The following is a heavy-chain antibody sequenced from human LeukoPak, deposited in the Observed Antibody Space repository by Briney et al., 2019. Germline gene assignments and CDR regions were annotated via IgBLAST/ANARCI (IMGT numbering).Heavy chain of an antibody. V-gene: IGHV3-11*04. Sequence: GGSLRLSCAASGFTSSDYYMSWIRQAPGKGLEWVSYISSSSSSIYYADSVEGRFTISRDNAKKSLYLQMNSLRTEDTAMYYCARDPWGARSSLDYWGQGTLVTVSS. CDR1: GFTSSDYY. CDR3: ARDPWGARSSLDY. CDR2: ISSSSSSI. D-gene: IGHD1-26*01. J-gene: IGHJ4*02.